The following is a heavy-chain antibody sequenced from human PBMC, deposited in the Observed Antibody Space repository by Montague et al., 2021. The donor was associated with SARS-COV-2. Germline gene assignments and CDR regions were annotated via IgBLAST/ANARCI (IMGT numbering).Heavy chain of an antibody. CDR1: GGSFNCYY. Sequence: SETLSLTCSVDGGSFNCYYWSWIRQPPGKGLEWIGEINHRGSTNNNPSLKTRVTISIDTSKNQFSLKLSSVTAADTAVYYCARGHEVYAINGGLNPWGQGTLVTVSS. J-gene: IGHJ5*02. CDR2: INHRGST. D-gene: IGHD2-8*01. CDR3: ARGHEVYAINGGLNP. V-gene: IGHV4-34*01.